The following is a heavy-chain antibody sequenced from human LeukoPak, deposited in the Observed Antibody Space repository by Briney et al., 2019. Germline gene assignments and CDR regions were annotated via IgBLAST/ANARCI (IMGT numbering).Heavy chain of an antibody. D-gene: IGHD6-19*01. CDR2: ISSSSSYI. J-gene: IGHJ5*02. CDR3: ARGGQQWLVGEIIPSGWFDP. Sequence: PGGSLRLSCAASGFTFSSYSMNWVRQAPGKGLEWVSSISSSSSYIYYADSVKGRFTISRGNAKNSLYLQMNSLRAEDTAVYYCARGGQQWLVGEIIPSGWFDPWGQGTLVTVSS. CDR1: GFTFSSYS. V-gene: IGHV3-21*01.